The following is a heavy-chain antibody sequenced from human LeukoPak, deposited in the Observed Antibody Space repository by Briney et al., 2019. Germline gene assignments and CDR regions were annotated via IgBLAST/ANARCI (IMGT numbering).Heavy chain of an antibody. CDR2: INPSGGST. CDR3: AREMATISSGYYYGMDV. CDR1: GYTFTSYY. V-gene: IGHV1-46*01. D-gene: IGHD5-24*01. J-gene: IGHJ6*02. Sequence: ASVKVSCKASGYTFTSYYMHWVRQAPGRGLEWVGIINPSGGSTSYAQKFQGRVTMTRDTSTSTVYMELSSLRSEDTAVYYCAREMATISSGYYYGMDVWGQGTTVTVSS.